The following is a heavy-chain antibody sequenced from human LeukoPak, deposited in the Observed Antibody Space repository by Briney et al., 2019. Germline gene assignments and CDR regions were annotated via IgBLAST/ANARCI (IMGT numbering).Heavy chain of an antibody. D-gene: IGHD3-3*01. CDR1: GDSISNSSYY. CDR3: ARSYDFWSGYYYFDY. Sequence: PSETLSLTCIVSGDSISNSSYYWGWIRQPPGKGLEWIGSIYYSGRTYSNPSLKSRVTISIDTSKNQFSLKLSSVTATDTAVYYCARSYDFWSGYYYFDYWGQGTPVTVSS. J-gene: IGHJ4*02. CDR2: IYYSGRT. V-gene: IGHV4-39*01.